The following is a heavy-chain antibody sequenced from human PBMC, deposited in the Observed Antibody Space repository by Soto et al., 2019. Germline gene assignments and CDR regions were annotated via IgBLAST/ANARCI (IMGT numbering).Heavy chain of an antibody. CDR3: ARTYNWNSEGFDH. CDR1: GYPFGTYA. J-gene: IGHJ4*02. CDR2: ISTNSGNT. D-gene: IGHD1-7*01. V-gene: IGHV1-18*04. Sequence: VASVKVSCKASGYPFGTYAITWVRQAPGQGLEWVGWISTNSGNTYYAQNFQGRVTLTTDTSTTTAYMEFRSLTSDDTAIYYCARTYNWNSEGFDHWGQGTLVTVSS.